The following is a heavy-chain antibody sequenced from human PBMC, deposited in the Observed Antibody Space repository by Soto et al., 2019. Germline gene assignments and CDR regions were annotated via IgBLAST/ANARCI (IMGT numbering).Heavy chain of an antibody. J-gene: IGHJ4*02. CDR2: ISYDGSNK. CDR1: GFTFSSYG. D-gene: IGHD3-22*01. CDR3: AKDGVRGYYDSSGYSVLDY. V-gene: IGHV3-30*18. Sequence: PGGSLRLSCAASGFTFSSYGMHWVRQAPGKGLEWVAVISYDGSNKYYADSVKGRFTISRDNSKNTLYLQMNSLRAEDTAVYYCAKDGVRGYYDSSGYSVLDYWGQGTLVTVSS.